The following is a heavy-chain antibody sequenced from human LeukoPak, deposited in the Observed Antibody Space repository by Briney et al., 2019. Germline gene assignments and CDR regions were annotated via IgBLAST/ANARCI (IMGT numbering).Heavy chain of an antibody. J-gene: IGHJ4*02. Sequence: PSETLSLTCTVSGGSISSYYWSWIRQPAGKGLEWIGRIYTSGSTNYNPSLKSRVTMSVDTSKNQFSLKLSSVTAADTAVYYCARDRPGYSGSYFIFDYWGQGTLVTVSS. D-gene: IGHD1-26*01. V-gene: IGHV4-4*07. CDR2: IYTSGST. CDR3: ARDRPGYSGSYFIFDY. CDR1: GGSISSYY.